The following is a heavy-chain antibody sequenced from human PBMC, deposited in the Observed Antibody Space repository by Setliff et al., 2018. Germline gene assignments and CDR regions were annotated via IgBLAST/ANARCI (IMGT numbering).Heavy chain of an antibody. CDR1: GYIFTNYW. D-gene: IGHD2-2*01. J-gene: IGHJ3*01. CDR3: TRHEDRNKCTSSSCYRENDAFDV. CDR2: IYPGDSDT. Sequence: GESLKISCKASGYIFTNYWIGWVRQMPGKGLEWMGVIYPGDSDTRYSPSFQGQVTISADKSINTAYSQWSSLKASDTAIYYCTRHEDRNKCTSSSCYRENDAFDVWGQGAMVTVSS. V-gene: IGHV5-51*01.